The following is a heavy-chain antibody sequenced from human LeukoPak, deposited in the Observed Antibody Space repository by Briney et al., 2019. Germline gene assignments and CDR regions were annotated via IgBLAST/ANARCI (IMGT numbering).Heavy chain of an antibody. D-gene: IGHD6-13*01. CDR3: ARVLAAAGPTLDY. CDR1: GGSISSYY. J-gene: IGHJ4*02. CDR2: IYYSGST. V-gene: IGHV4-59*01. Sequence: SETLSLTCTVSGGSISSYYWSWIRQPPGKGLEWIGYIYYSGSTNYNPSLKSRVTISVDTSKNQFSLKLSSVTAADTAVYYCARVLAAAGPTLDYWGQGTLVTVSS.